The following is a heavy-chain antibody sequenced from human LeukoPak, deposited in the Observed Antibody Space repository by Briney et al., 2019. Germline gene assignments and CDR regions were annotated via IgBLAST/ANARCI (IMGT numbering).Heavy chain of an antibody. CDR1: GYTFTSYG. Sequence: GASVKDSCKASGYTFTSYGISWVRQAPGQGLEWMGWINPNSGGTNYAQKFQGRVTMTRDTSISTAYMELSRLRSDDTAVYYCARVGAPGYSRGNFDYWGQGTLVTVSS. J-gene: IGHJ4*02. D-gene: IGHD6-13*01. CDR3: ARVGAPGYSRGNFDY. CDR2: INPNSGGT. V-gene: IGHV1-2*02.